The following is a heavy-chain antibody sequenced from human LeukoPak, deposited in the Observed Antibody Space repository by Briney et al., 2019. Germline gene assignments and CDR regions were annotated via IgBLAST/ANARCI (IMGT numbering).Heavy chain of an antibody. D-gene: IGHD4-17*01. CDR3: ARHGYGDYFDY. V-gene: IGHV4-59*08. CDR1: GGSISSYY. Sequence: SETLSLTCTVSGGSISSYYWSWIRQPPGKGLEWIGYIYYSGSTNYNPSLKSRVTISVDTSKNQFSLKLSSVTAADTAVYYCARHGYGDYFDYWGQGTLVTVSS. J-gene: IGHJ4*02. CDR2: IYYSGST.